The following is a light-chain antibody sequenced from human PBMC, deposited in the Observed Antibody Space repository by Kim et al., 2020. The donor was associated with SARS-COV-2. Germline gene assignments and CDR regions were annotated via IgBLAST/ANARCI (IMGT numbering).Light chain of an antibody. J-gene: IGKJ2*01. V-gene: IGKV4-1*01. CDR1: QSVLHSSNNKNY. CDR2: WAS. CDR3: QQYYTPPYT. Sequence: RATINCKSSQSVLHSSNNKNYLAWYQQTPGQPPKLLIYWASTRESGVPDRLSGSGSGTDFTLTISSLQAEDVAVYSCQQYYTPPYTFGQGTKLEI.